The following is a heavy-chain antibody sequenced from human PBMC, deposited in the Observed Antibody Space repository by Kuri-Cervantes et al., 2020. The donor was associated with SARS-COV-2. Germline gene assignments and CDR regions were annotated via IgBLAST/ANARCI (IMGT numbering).Heavy chain of an antibody. Sequence: SVKVSCKASGGTFNSFGFTWVRQAPGRGLEWMGQILPVFGTTTYAQRFQGRVAITADESSTTAYMDLNSLRSDDTAVYFCARGRLKYNNGLGFHYFDDWGQGTVVTV. CDR2: ILPVFGTT. J-gene: IGHJ4*02. CDR3: ARGRLKYNNGLGFHYFDD. V-gene: IGHV1-69*13. D-gene: IGHD3-10*01. CDR1: GGTFNSFG.